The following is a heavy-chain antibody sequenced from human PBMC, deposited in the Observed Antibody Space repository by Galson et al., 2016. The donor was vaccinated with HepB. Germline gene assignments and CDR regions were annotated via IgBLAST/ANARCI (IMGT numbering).Heavy chain of an antibody. J-gene: IGHJ6*02. CDR2: IKEDGIEN. CDR1: GFSFNKFW. Sequence: SLRLSCAASGFSFNKFWMSWVRQAPGKGLEWVANIKEDGIENYYVDSVKVRFTISRDNAKNSVDLQMNNLRAEDTAVYYCARDRGEGYYGMDVWGQGTTVTVS. D-gene: IGHD3-10*01. CDR3: ARDRGEGYYGMDV. V-gene: IGHV3-7*03.